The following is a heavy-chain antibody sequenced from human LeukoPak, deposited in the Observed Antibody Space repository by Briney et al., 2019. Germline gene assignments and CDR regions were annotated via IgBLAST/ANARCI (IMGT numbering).Heavy chain of an antibody. Sequence: GGSLRLSCAASGFTFSSYAMSWVRQAPGKGLEWVSAISGSGGSTYYADSVKGRFTISRDNSKNTLYLQMNSLRAEDTAVYYCAMPKWGALYGSGSHRKYGMDVWGQGTTVTVSS. J-gene: IGHJ6*02. CDR3: AMPKWGALYGSGSHRKYGMDV. CDR2: ISGSGGST. D-gene: IGHD3-10*01. CDR1: GFTFSSYA. V-gene: IGHV3-23*01.